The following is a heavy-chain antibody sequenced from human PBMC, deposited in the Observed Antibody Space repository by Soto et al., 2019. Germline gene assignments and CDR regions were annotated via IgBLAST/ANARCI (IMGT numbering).Heavy chain of an antibody. CDR1: GFTFSSYA. CDR3: AKDRKRAVAGTDYYYGMDV. CDR2: ISGSGGST. D-gene: IGHD6-19*01. J-gene: IGHJ6*02. Sequence: GGSLRLSCAASGFTFSSYAMSWVRQAPGKGLEWVSAISGSGGSTYYADSVKGRFTISRDNSKNTLYLQMNSLRAEDTAVYYCAKDRKRAVAGTDYYYGMDVWGQGTTVTVSS. V-gene: IGHV3-23*01.